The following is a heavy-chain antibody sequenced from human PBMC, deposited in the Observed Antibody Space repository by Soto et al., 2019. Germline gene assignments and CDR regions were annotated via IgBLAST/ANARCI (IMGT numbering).Heavy chain of an antibody. CDR3: ARTFVTYSGSFPLLDY. Sequence: QVTLKESGPVLVRPTETLTLTCTVSGFSLSNTRMGVSWIRQPPGKALEWLVHIFSNDATTYNTALKSRLTISKDTSKSQVVLTMTNLDPVDTATYFCARTFVTYSGSFPLLDYWGQGILVTVSS. J-gene: IGHJ4*02. V-gene: IGHV2-26*01. CDR2: IFSNDAT. D-gene: IGHD1-26*01. CDR1: GFSLSNTRMG.